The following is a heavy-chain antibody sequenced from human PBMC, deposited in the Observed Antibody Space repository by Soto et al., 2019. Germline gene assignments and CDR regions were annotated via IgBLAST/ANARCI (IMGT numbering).Heavy chain of an antibody. V-gene: IGHV3-30-3*01. D-gene: IGHD1-26*01. Sequence: GPSVKVSCKASGYTFTSYAMHWVRQAPGKGLEWVAVISYDGSNKYYADSVKGRFTISRDNSKNTLYLQMNSLRAEDTAVYYCASGGAGAFDYWGQGTLVTVSS. CDR2: ISYDGSNK. CDR1: GYTFTSYA. J-gene: IGHJ4*02. CDR3: ASGGAGAFDY.